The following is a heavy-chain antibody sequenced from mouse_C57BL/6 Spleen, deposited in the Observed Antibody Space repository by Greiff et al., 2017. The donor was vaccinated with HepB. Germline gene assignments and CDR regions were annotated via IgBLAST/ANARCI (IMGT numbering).Heavy chain of an antibody. CDR1: GYTFTSYW. CDR2: IDPSDSYT. CDR3: ARPFGTVVSYYFDY. D-gene: IGHD1-1*01. Sequence: QVQLQQPGAELVKPGASVKLSCKASGYTFTSYWMQWVNQRPGQGLEWIGEIDPSDSYTNYNQKFKGKATLTVDTSSSTAYMQLSSLTSEDSAVYYCARPFGTVVSYYFDYWGQGTTLTVSS. J-gene: IGHJ2*01. V-gene: IGHV1-50*01.